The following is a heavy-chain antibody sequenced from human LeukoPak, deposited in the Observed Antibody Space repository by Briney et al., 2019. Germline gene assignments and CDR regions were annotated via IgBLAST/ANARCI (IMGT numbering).Heavy chain of an antibody. CDR1: GFTFSTDS. CDR2: MYSSNNYI. CDR3: ARIPAYCTHPRCLPHMDV. Sequence: GGSLRLSCVASGFTFSTDSMNWFRHAPGKGLEWGSDMYSSNNYIYYEDSVNSRFNISRDTAKHSLYLQMTSLRAEDTAVYYCARIPAYCTHPRCLPHMDVWGKGTTVTVSS. D-gene: IGHD2-21*01. J-gene: IGHJ6*03. V-gene: IGHV3-21*01.